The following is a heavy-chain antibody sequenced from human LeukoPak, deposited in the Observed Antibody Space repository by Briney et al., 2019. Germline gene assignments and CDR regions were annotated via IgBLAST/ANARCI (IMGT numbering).Heavy chain of an antibody. CDR1: GFTFSDYW. J-gene: IGHJ4*02. D-gene: IGHD5-18*01. CDR3: ARGDTDMGPNFDY. V-gene: IGHV3-7*01. Sequence: PGGSLRLSCAASGFTFSDYWMSWVRQAPGKGLEWVANIKQGGSEKYYVDSVKGRFTISRDNAKNSLYLQMNSLRAEDTAVYYCARGDTDMGPNFDYWGQGTLVTVSS. CDR2: IKQGGSEK.